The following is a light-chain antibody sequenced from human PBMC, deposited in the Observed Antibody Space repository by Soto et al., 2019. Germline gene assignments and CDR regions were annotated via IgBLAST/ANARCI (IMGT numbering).Light chain of an antibody. V-gene: IGKV1-5*01. J-gene: IGKJ1*01. CDR1: QSISSW. Sequence: DMQMTQSPSTLSASVGDRVTITCRSSQSISSWLAWYQQKPGKAPKLLIYDASSLESGVPSRFSGSGSGKEFTLTISSLQPDDFATYYCHQYNSYSPTTFGQGTMVDIK. CDR3: HQYNSYSPTT. CDR2: DAS.